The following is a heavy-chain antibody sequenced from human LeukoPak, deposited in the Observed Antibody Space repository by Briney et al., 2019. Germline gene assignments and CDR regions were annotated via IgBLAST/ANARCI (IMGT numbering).Heavy chain of an antibody. D-gene: IGHD3-22*01. CDR1: GFTFSSYA. V-gene: IGHV3-23*01. CDR2: ISGSGGST. J-gene: IGHJ4*02. CDR3: AKDPITMRGYFDY. Sequence: PGGPLRLSCAASGFTFSSYAMSGVRQAPGKGLEWVSAISGSGGSTYYADSVKGRFTISRDNSKNTLYLQMNSLRAEDTAVYYCAKDPITMRGYFDYWGQGTLVTVSS.